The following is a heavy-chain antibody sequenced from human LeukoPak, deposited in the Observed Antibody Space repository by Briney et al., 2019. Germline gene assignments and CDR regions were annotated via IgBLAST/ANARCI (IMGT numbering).Heavy chain of an antibody. D-gene: IGHD1-26*01. Sequence: GGSLRLSCAASGFTFSSFAMGWVRQAPGKGLEWVSDIRGGGTTSYADSVKGRFTISRDISRNTLYLQMNSLRAEDTAVYYCAKDRLDSGSYSWDYWGRGTLVTVSS. CDR1: GFTFSSFA. J-gene: IGHJ4*02. CDR3: AKDRLDSGSYSWDY. CDR2: IRGGGTT. V-gene: IGHV3-23*01.